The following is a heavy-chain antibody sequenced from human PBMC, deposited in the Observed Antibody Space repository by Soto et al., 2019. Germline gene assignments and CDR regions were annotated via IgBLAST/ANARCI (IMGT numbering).Heavy chain of an antibody. CDR1: GFNFDDYA. Sequence: EVQLVESGGGLVQPGRSLRLSCATSGFNFDDYAMHWVRQAPGKGLEWVSGISWNTGKIDYADSVKGRFSISRDNGQNSLYLQLNRLRPEDTAFYYCAKGVEGGYDSDDFDFWGQGTLVTVSS. D-gene: IGHD5-12*01. V-gene: IGHV3-9*01. CDR2: ISWNTGKI. CDR3: AKGVEGGYDSDDFDF. J-gene: IGHJ4*02.